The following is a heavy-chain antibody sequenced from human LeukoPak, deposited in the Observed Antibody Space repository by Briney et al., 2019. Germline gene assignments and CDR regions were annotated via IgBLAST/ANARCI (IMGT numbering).Heavy chain of an antibody. D-gene: IGHD2-15*01. CDR3: ARLWGYCSGGTCYSIPFHY. Sequence: GGSLRLSCAASGFTFSDYYMSWGRQAPGKGREWVSYISRSGSTIYYADSVKGRFTISRHHAKNSLYLHMNSLRPGDTAVYYCARLWGYCSGGTCYSIPFHYWGQGTLVTVSS. CDR2: ISRSGSTI. CDR1: GFTFSDYY. V-gene: IGHV3-11*04. J-gene: IGHJ4*02.